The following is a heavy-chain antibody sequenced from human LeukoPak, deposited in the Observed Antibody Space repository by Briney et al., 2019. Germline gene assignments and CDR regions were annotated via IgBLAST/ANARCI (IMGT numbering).Heavy chain of an antibody. CDR3: ARHAAIGGSGWYGFDY. CDR1: GGSFSSYY. CDR2: IYYSGST. J-gene: IGHJ4*02. Sequence: SETLSLTCTVSGGSFSSYYWSWIRQPPGKGLEWVGYIYYSGSTNYNPSLKSRVTISVDTSKNQFSLKLSSVTAADTAVYYCARHAAIGGSGWYGFDYWGQGTLVTVSS. D-gene: IGHD6-19*01. V-gene: IGHV4-59*08.